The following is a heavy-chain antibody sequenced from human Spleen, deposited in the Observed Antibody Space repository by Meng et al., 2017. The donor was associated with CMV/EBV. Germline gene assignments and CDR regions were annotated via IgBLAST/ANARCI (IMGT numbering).Heavy chain of an antibody. CDR3: ASMGEWFGESRDYYYYGMDV. CDR1: GYTFTNYG. Sequence: ASVKVSCKASGYTFTNYGFIWVLQAPGQGLEWVGWISAFNGNTNYAQKFHGRVSMTTDTSTSTAYMDLRSLRSDDTAVYYCASMGEWFGESRDYYYYGMDVWGQGTTVTVSS. CDR2: ISAFNGNT. D-gene: IGHD3-10*01. V-gene: IGHV1-18*01. J-gene: IGHJ6*02.